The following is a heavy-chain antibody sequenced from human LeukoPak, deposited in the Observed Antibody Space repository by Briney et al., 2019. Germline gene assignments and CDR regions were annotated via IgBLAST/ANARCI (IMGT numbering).Heavy chain of an antibody. CDR2: IIPILGIA. J-gene: IGHJ4*02. CDR1: GGTFSSYA. CDR3: ASDVVEAAAGTGEDY. D-gene: IGHD6-13*01. V-gene: IGHV1-69*04. Sequence: SVKVSCKASGGTFSSYAISWVRPAPGQGLEWMGRIIPILGIANYAQKFQGRVTITADKSTSTAYMELSSLRSEDTAVYYCASDVVEAAAGTGEDYWGQGTLVTVSS.